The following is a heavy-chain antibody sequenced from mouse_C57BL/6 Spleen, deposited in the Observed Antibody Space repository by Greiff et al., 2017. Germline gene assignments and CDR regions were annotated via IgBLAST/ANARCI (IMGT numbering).Heavy chain of an antibody. CDR1: GFNIKDDY. CDR3: TTWAVVADSDY. J-gene: IGHJ2*01. V-gene: IGHV14-4*01. Sequence: VQLQQSGAELVRPGASVKLSCTASGFNIKDDYMHWVKQRPEQGLEWIGWIDPENGDTEYASKFQGKATITADTSSNTAYLQLSSLTSEDTAVYYCTTWAVVADSDYWGQGTTLTVSS. D-gene: IGHD1-1*01. CDR2: IDPENGDT.